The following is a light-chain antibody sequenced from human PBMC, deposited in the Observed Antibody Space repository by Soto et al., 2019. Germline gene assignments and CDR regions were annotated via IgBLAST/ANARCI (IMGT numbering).Light chain of an antibody. CDR3: TSFTSGSTPYV. CDR1: SNDVGGFNY. Sequence: QSALTQPASVSGSPGQSITISWTGTSNDVGGFNYVSWYQQLPGKAPKLVIYDVTHRTSGVSDRFSGSRSGNTASLTISGLQAEDEADYYCTSFTSGSTPYVLGTGTKLTVL. V-gene: IGLV2-14*03. CDR2: DVT. J-gene: IGLJ1*01.